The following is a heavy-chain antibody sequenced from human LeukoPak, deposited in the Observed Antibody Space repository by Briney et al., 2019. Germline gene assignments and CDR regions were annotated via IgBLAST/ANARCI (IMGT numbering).Heavy chain of an antibody. CDR2: IKQDGSEK. D-gene: IGHD2-21*02. Sequence: GGSLRLSCAASAFTFNNYWMSWVRQAPGKGLEWVANIKQDGSEKYYVDSVKGRFTISRDNAKNSLYLQMNSLRAEDTAVYYCARSYCDGDCHSPAYWGQGTLVTVSS. CDR1: AFTFNNYW. V-gene: IGHV3-7*04. CDR3: ARSYCDGDCHSPAY. J-gene: IGHJ4*02.